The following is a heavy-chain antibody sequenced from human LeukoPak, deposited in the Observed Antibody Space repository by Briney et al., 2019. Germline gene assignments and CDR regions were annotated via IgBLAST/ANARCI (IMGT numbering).Heavy chain of an antibody. CDR3: VKSGMTGSFEY. D-gene: IGHD1-1*01. CDR1: GFTFSSYG. Sequence: GGSLRLSCAASGFTFSSYGMHWVRQAPGKGLEWVTFIQYDGRNQYYADSVKGRFTISRDNPKNTLYLQMNSLRAEDTAVYYCVKSGMTGSFEYWGQGTLVTVSS. J-gene: IGHJ4*02. V-gene: IGHV3-30*02. CDR2: IQYDGRNQ.